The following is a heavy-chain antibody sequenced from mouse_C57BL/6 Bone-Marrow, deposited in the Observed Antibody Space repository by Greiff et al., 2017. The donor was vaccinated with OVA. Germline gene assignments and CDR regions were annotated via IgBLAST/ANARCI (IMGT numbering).Heavy chain of an antibody. D-gene: IGHD2-1*01. Sequence: VQLKESGPELVKPGDSVKISCKASGYSFTGYFMNWVMQSHGKSLEWIGRINPYNGDTFYNQKFKGKATLTVDKSSSTAHMELRSLTSEDSAVYYCARGSGYGNASYAMDYWGQGTSVTVSS. CDR3: ARGSGYGNASYAMDY. V-gene: IGHV1-20*01. J-gene: IGHJ4*01. CDR1: GYSFTGYF. CDR2: INPYNGDT.